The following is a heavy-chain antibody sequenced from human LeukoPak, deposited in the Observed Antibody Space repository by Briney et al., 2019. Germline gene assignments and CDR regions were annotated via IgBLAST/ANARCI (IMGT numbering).Heavy chain of an antibody. D-gene: IGHD6-13*01. Sequence: GGTLRLSCAASGITFSSYGMSWVRQAPGKGLEWVSSISSTGGTTYYADSVKGRFTISRDNSKNTLYLQMNSLRAEDTAVYYCAKAERVAAPGPFDYWGQGTLVTVSS. CDR3: AKAERVAAPGPFDY. J-gene: IGHJ4*02. CDR1: GITFSSYG. V-gene: IGHV3-23*01. CDR2: ISSTGGTT.